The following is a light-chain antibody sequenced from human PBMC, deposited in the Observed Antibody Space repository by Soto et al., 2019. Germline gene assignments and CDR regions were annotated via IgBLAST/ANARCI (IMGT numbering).Light chain of an antibody. CDR1: SSDVGAYSY. J-gene: IGLJ1*01. CDR2: DVT. CDR3: ASYTSSSTLLYV. Sequence: QSALTQPASVSGSPGQSITISCTGTSSDVGAYSYVSWYQQHPGKAPKLMIYDVTHRPSGVSNRFSGSKSGNTASLTISGLQTEDEADYYCASYTSSSTLLYVFGTGTKLT. V-gene: IGLV2-14*03.